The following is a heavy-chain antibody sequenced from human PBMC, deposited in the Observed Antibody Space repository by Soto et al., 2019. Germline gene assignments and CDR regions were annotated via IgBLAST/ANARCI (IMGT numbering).Heavy chain of an antibody. CDR3: AKDRIGGGD. Sequence: GGSLRLSCAVSGFTFSSHGMSWVRQAPGMGLEWVSGITRSGDSTHYADSVKGRFTISRDNAKNTLYLQMNSLRAEDTAVYYCAKDRIGGGDWGQGPRVTVSS. D-gene: IGHD2-21*01. J-gene: IGHJ4*02. V-gene: IGHV3-23*01. CDR2: ITRSGDST. CDR1: GFTFSSHG.